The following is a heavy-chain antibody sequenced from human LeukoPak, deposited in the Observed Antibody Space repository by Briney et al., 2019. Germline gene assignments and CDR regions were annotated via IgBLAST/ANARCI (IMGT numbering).Heavy chain of an antibody. CDR3: AREIREDGDYTPDYGMDV. Sequence: GGSLRLSCAASGFTFSSYSMNWVRQAPGKGLEWVSSISSSSSYIYYADSVKGRFTISRDNAKNSLYLQMNSLRAEDTAVYYCAREIREDGDYTPDYGMDVWGKGTTVTVSS. J-gene: IGHJ6*04. CDR1: GFTFSSYS. D-gene: IGHD4-17*01. CDR2: ISSSSSYI. V-gene: IGHV3-21*01.